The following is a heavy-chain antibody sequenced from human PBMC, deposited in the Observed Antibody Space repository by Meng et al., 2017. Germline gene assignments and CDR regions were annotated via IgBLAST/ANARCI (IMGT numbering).Heavy chain of an antibody. CDR3: ARPILGYCSGGSCYETLNAFDI. CDR1: GFTFSSYA. CDR2: ISYDGSNK. J-gene: IGHJ3*02. V-gene: IGHV3-30*01. Sequence: GGSLKISCAASGFTFSSYAMHWVRQAPGKGLEWVAVISYDGSNKYYADSVKGRFTISRDNSKNTLYLQMNSLRAEDTAVYYCARPILGYCSGGSCYETLNAFDIWGQGTMVT. D-gene: IGHD2-15*01.